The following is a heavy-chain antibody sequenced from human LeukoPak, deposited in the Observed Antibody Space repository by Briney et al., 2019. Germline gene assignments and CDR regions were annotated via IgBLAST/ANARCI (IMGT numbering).Heavy chain of an antibody. V-gene: IGHV4-61*02. Sequence: SQTLSLTCTVSGGSISSGSYYWSWIRQPAGKGLEWIGRIYTSGSTNYNPSLKSRVTISVDTSKNQFSLKLSSVTAADTAVYYCAREIPPLSWYEVAFDIWGQRTMVTVSS. J-gene: IGHJ3*02. D-gene: IGHD6-13*01. CDR2: IYTSGST. CDR3: AREIPPLSWYEVAFDI. CDR1: GGSISSGSYY.